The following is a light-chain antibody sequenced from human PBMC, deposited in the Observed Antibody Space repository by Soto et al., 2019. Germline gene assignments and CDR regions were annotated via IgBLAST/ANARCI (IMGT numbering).Light chain of an antibody. V-gene: IGKV3-20*01. CDR1: QSVSSSY. CDR3: QQYGISPLYT. CDR2: GAS. J-gene: IGKJ2*01. Sequence: EIGLTQSPGTLSFSAGERATLSCRASQSVSSSYLAWYQQKPGQAPRLLIYGASSRATGIPDRFSGSGSGTDFTLTISRLEPEDFAVYYCQQYGISPLYTFGQGTKLEIK.